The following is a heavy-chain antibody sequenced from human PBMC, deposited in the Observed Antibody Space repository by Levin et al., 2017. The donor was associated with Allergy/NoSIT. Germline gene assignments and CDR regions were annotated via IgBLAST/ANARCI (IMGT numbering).Heavy chain of an antibody. CDR3: AKEVLINYYGSGSYYYFDY. V-gene: IGHV1-69*06. J-gene: IGHJ4*02. Sequence: GGSLRLSCKASGGTFSSYAISWVRQAPGQGLEWMGGIIYISGTANYAQKFQGRVTITADKSTSTGYMQLSSLRSADTAVYSCAKEVLINYYGSGSYYYFDYWGQGTLVTVSS. CDR2: IIYISGTA. D-gene: IGHD3-10*01. CDR1: GGTFSSYA.